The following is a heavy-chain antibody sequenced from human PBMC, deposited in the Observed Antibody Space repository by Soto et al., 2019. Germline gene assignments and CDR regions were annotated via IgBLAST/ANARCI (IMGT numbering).Heavy chain of an antibody. CDR2: TRHDGSNT. CDR1: GFTFSGYG. Sequence: QVQLVESGGGVVQPGRCLRLSCAASGFTFSGYGMHWVRQAPGKGLEWVAVTRHDGSNTYYADSVRGRFTISRDNSKKTLYLQMNSLRAEDTAVYYCARDGVGATTYFGYFDYWGQGTLVTVSS. D-gene: IGHD1-26*01. CDR3: ARDGVGATTYFGYFDY. J-gene: IGHJ4*02. V-gene: IGHV3-33*01.